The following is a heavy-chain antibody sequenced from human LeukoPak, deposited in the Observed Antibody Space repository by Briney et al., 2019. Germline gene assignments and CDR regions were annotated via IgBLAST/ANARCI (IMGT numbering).Heavy chain of an antibody. CDR2: INHSGST. CDR3: ARGGAYYGPGSYYIYGFNYYYGMDV. Sequence: SETLSLTCTVSGGSISSGSYYWSWIRQPPGKGLEWIGEINHSGSTNYNPSLKSRVTISVDTSKNQFSLKLSSVTAADTAVYYCARGGAYYGPGSYYIYGFNYYYGMDVWGQGTTVTVSS. V-gene: IGHV4-39*07. D-gene: IGHD3-10*01. CDR1: GGSISSGSYY. J-gene: IGHJ6*02.